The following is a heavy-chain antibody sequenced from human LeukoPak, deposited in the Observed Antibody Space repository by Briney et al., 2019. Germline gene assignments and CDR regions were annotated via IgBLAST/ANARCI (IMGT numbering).Heavy chain of an antibody. V-gene: IGHV5-51*01. CDR2: IYPGDSDT. D-gene: IGHD5-18*01. CDR1: GYSFTSYW. Sequence: GGSLKISCKGSGYSFTSYWIGWVRQMPGKGLEWMGIIYPGDSDTRYSPSFQGQVTISADKSISTAYLQWSSLKASDTAMYYCAVRGGYSYGYYNWFDPWGQGTLVTVSS. CDR3: AVRGGYSYGYYNWFDP. J-gene: IGHJ5*02.